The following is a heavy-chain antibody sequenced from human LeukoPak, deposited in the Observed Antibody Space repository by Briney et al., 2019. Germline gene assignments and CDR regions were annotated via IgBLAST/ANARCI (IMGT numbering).Heavy chain of an antibody. D-gene: IGHD6-13*01. CDR3: AKGLGSSSWYVFDY. CDR2: ISGSGGST. V-gene: IGHV3-23*01. Sequence: GGSLRLSCAASGFTFDNYAMNWVRQAPGKGLEWVSVISGSGGSTYYADSVKGRFTISRDNSKNTLSLQMNSLRAEDTAVYYCAKGLGSSSWYVFDYWGQGTLVTVSS. J-gene: IGHJ4*02. CDR1: GFTFDNYA.